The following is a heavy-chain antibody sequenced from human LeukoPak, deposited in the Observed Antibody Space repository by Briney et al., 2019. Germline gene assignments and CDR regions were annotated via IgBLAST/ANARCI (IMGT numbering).Heavy chain of an antibody. CDR1: GGSISSSSYY. V-gene: IGHV4-39*07. CDR2: IYYSGST. Sequence: SETLSLTCTVSGGSISSSSYYWGWIRQPPGKGLVWIGSIYYSGSTYYNPSLKSRVTISVDTSKNQFFLKLSSVTAADTAVYYCARVPKGALIAAAYYFDYWGQGTLVTVSS. D-gene: IGHD6-13*01. J-gene: IGHJ4*02. CDR3: ARVPKGALIAAAYYFDY.